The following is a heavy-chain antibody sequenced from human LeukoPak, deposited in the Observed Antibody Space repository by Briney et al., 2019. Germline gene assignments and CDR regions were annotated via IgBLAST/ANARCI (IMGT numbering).Heavy chain of an antibody. J-gene: IGHJ1*01. CDR2: ISYDGSNK. D-gene: IGHD2-21*02. CDR3: ARGCGSDCPNAEFFHH. Sequence: PGRSLRLSCAASGFTFSSYGMHWVRQAPGKGLEWVAVISYDGSNKYYADSVKGRFTISRDNSKNTLYLQMNSLRAEDTAVYYCARGCGSDCPNAEFFHHWGQGTLVIVSS. CDR1: GFTFSSYG. V-gene: IGHV3-30*03.